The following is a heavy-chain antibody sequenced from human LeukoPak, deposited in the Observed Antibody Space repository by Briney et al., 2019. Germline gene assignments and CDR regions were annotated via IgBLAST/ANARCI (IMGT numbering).Heavy chain of an antibody. CDR2: IYYSGST. Sequence: SWIRQHPGKGLEWIGYIYYSGSTYYNPSLKSRVTISVDTSKNQFSLKLSSVTAADTAVYYCARVTDTAMAFDYWGQGTLVTVSS. CDR3: ARVTDTAMAFDY. V-gene: IGHV4-31*02. D-gene: IGHD5-18*01. J-gene: IGHJ4*02.